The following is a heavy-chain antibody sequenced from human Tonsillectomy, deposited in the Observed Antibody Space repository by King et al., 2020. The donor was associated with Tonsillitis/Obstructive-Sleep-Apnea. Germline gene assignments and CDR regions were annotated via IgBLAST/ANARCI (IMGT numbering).Heavy chain of an antibody. CDR3: ARHRDFWSGSLDDDHYYDMYV. V-gene: IGHV5-10-1*03. CDR1: GYSFTSYW. Sequence: QLVQSGAEVKKPGESLRISCEGSGYSFTSYWITWVRQMPGKGLEWMGRIDPSDSYTNYSPSFQGHVTISVDKSISTAYLQWSSLMASDTAMYYCARHRDFWSGSLDDDHYYDMYVWGQGTTVTVSS. CDR2: IDPSDSYT. J-gene: IGHJ6*02. D-gene: IGHD3-3*01.